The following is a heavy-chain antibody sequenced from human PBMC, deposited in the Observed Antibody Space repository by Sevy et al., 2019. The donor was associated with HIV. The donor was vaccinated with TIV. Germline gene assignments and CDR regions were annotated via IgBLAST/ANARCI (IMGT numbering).Heavy chain of an antibody. J-gene: IGHJ4*02. Sequence: GGSLRFSCAASGFTFSKYSMSWVRQPPGKGLEWVSTLSFGCGEISYADSVKGRFTISRDNSKSSVYLQMNNLRPEDTAVYYCAREGCTKPHDYWGQGTLVTVSS. CDR2: LSFGCGEI. CDR3: AREGCTKPHDY. D-gene: IGHD2-8*01. V-gene: IGHV3-23*01. CDR1: GFTFSKYS.